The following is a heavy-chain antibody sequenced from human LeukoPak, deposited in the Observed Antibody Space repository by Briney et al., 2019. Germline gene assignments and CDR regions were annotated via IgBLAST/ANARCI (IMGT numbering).Heavy chain of an antibody. V-gene: IGHV3-23*01. CDR1: GFTFGSYA. D-gene: IGHD3-10*01. Sequence: PGGSLRLSCAASGFTFGSYAMSWVRQAPGKGLEWVSGISGSGGSTNYADSVKGRFTISRDNSKNTLFLQMNSLRAEDTAVYYCAKLFAFGDPPDYWGQGTLVTVSP. CDR3: AKLFAFGDPPDY. CDR2: ISGSGGST. J-gene: IGHJ4*02.